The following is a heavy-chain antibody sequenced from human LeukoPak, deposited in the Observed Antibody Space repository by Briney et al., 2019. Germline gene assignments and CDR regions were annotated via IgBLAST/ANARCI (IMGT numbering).Heavy chain of an antibody. J-gene: IGHJ4*02. CDR3: ARDFRYDSSGYTLLFDY. Sequence: GGSLRLSCAASGFTFSSYWMSWVRQAPGKGLEWVANIKQDGSEKYYVDSVKGRFTISRDNAKNSLYLQMNSLRAEDTAVYYCARDFRYDSSGYTLLFDYWGQGILVTVSS. D-gene: IGHD3-22*01. CDR1: GFTFSSYW. CDR2: IKQDGSEK. V-gene: IGHV3-7*01.